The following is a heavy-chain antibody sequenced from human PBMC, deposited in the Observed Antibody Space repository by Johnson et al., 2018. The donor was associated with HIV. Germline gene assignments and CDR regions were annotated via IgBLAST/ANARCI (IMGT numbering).Heavy chain of an antibody. CDR2: INSDGSST. D-gene: IGHD1-7*01. CDR3: ARDTIREMQLPDGFDV. Sequence: EVQLVESGGGLVQPGGSLRLSCAASGFTFSSYWMHWVRQAPGKGLVWVSRINSDGSSTSYADSVKGRFTISRDNSKNTVYLTMNSLRAEDTAVYYCARDTIREMQLPDGFDVWGQGTMVTVSS. CDR1: GFTFSSYW. J-gene: IGHJ3*01. V-gene: IGHV3-74*01.